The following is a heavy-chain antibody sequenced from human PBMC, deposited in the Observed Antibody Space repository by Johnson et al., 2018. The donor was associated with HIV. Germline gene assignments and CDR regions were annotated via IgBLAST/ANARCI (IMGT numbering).Heavy chain of an antibody. J-gene: IGHJ3*02. D-gene: IGHD6-13*01. Sequence: VQLVESGGGLVKPGGSLRLSCAASGFTFSNAWMSWVRQAPGQGLEWVGRIKSKTDGGTTDYAAPVKGKFSISRDDSKNTLYLQMNSLKTEDTAVYYCSTGFSSWAFDIWGQGTMVTVSS. CDR2: IKSKTDGGTT. V-gene: IGHV3-15*05. CDR3: STGFSSWAFDI. CDR1: GFTFSNAW.